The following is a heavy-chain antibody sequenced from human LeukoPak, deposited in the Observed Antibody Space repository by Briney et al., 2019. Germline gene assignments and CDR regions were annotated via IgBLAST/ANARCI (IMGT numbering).Heavy chain of an antibody. V-gene: IGHV4-34*01. CDR1: GGSFSGYY. CDR3: ARGRGIAARREFDY. J-gene: IGHJ4*02. CDR2: INHSGST. D-gene: IGHD6-6*01. Sequence: SETLSLTCAVYGGSFSGYYWSWIRQPPGKGLEWIGEINHSGSTNYNPSLKSRVTISADTSKNQFSLKLSSVTAADTAVYYCARGRGIAARREFDYWGQGTLVTVSS.